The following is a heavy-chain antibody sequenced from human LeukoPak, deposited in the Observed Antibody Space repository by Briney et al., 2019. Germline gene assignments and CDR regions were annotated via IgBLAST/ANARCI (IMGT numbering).Heavy chain of an antibody. CDR3: ARVGTRGYSYGRFDY. CDR1: GGSISNYY. V-gene: IGHV4-59*01. J-gene: IGHJ4*02. D-gene: IGHD5-18*01. CDR2: IYYNGNT. Sequence: SETLSLTCTVSGGSISNYYWTWIRQPPGKGLEWFGYIYYNGNTNYSPSLKSRVTLSVDTSKNQFSLKLTSVTAADTAVYFCARVGTRGYSYGRFDYWGQGTLLTVSS.